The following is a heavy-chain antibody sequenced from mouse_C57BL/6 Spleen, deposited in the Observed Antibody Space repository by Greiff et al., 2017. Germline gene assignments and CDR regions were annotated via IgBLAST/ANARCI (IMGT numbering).Heavy chain of an antibody. CDR3: ARSGNLSYFDY. V-gene: IGHV1-66*01. CDR1: GYSFTRYY. CDR2: IYPGSGNH. Sequence: VQLQQSVPELVKPGASVQISCKASGYSFTRYYIHWVKQRPGPGLEWIGWIYPGSGNHKYNEPFKGEATLTADTSSITAYMQLSSLTSKDSAVYYCARSGNLSYFDYWGQGTTLTVSS. D-gene: IGHD2-1*01. J-gene: IGHJ2*01.